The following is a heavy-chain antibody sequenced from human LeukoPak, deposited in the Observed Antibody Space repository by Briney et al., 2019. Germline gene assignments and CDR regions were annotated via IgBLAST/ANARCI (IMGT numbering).Heavy chain of an antibody. V-gene: IGHV4-31*03. CDR2: NHYSGSA. CDR1: GGSVSSGEYY. J-gene: IGHJ4*02. D-gene: IGHD6-13*01. CDR3: ARGSAAAAVDY. Sequence: SETLSLTCTVSGGSVSSGEYYWTWIRQHPGKGLEWIGYNHYSGSAYYNPSLKSRVTISIDTSRNQFSLEVNSVTAADTAVYYCARGSAAAAVDYWGQGTLVTVSS.